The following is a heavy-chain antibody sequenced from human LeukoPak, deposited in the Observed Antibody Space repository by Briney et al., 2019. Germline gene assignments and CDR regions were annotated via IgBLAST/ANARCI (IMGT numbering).Heavy chain of an antibody. J-gene: IGHJ4*02. CDR1: GYSFTTYW. D-gene: IGHD2-2*01. Sequence: GESLKISCRGSGYSFTTYWIGWVRQMPGKGLEWMGIIYPGDSDTRYTPSFQGQVTMSADKSINTAYLQWSSLKASGTAMYYCARRQGCSSTSCPPDYWGQGTLVTVSP. CDR3: ARRQGCSSTSCPPDY. V-gene: IGHV5-51*01. CDR2: IYPGDSDT.